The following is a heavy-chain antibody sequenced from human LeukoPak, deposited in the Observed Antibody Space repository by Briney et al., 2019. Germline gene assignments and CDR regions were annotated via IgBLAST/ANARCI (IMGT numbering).Heavy chain of an antibody. CDR3: VRDRERGGNGPIRH. CDR1: GFTIHDYN. J-gene: IGHJ1*01. V-gene: IGHV3-43*01. Sequence: GGSLRLSCATSGFTIHDYNMHWVRQAPGKGLEWVSHITWSDGSTYYADSVKGRFTISRDNSKNSLYLQMNSLRTDDTALYYCVRDRERGGNGPIRHWGQGTLVTVSS. D-gene: IGHD4-23*01. CDR2: ITWSDGST.